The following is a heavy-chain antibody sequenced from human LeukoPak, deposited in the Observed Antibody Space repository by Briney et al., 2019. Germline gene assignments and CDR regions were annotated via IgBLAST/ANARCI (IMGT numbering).Heavy chain of an antibody. Sequence: SETLSLTCTVSGGSISSSSYYWGWIRQPPGKGLEWIGSIYYSGSTYYNPSLKSRVTISVDTSKNQFSLKLSSVTAADTAVYYCARDPVAGNYYYYGMDVWGQGTTVTVSS. CDR3: ARDPVAGNYYYYGMDV. CDR1: GGSISSSSYY. CDR2: IYYSGST. J-gene: IGHJ6*02. D-gene: IGHD6-19*01. V-gene: IGHV4-39*07.